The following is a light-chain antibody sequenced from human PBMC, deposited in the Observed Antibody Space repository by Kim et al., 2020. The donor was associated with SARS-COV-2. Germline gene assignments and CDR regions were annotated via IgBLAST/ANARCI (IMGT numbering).Light chain of an antibody. CDR2: GKN. Sequence: AVGQRVRITCQGDSLRSDYASWYQQKPGQAPVLVIYGKNNRPSGIPDRFSGSSSGNTASLTITGAQAEDEADYYCNSRDSSGNHLVFGGGTKLTVL. CDR1: SLRSDY. V-gene: IGLV3-19*01. CDR3: NSRDSSGNHLV. J-gene: IGLJ3*02.